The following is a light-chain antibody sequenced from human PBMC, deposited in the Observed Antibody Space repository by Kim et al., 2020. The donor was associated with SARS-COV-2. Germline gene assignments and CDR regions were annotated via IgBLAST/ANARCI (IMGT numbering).Light chain of an antibody. Sequence: GPPEQTAIITGSREKLVNKYDCWYQQTPGQPPVRVIYQDNKRPSGIPERFSGSNSGNTATLTISGTQAMDEADYYCQAWDSSTVVFGGGTQLTVL. CDR1: KLVNKY. V-gene: IGLV3-1*01. CDR2: QDN. CDR3: QAWDSSTVV. J-gene: IGLJ2*01.